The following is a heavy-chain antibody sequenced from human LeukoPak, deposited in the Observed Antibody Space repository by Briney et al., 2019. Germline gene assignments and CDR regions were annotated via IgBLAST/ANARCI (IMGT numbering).Heavy chain of an antibody. CDR1: GGSISSYY. V-gene: IGHV4-59*01. CDR3: ARDRREIDY. CDR2: IYYSGST. Sequence: SETLSLTCTVSGGSISSYYWSWIRQPPGKGLEWIGYIYYSGSTNYNPSLKSRVTISVDTSKNQFSLKLSSVTAADTAVYYCARDRREIDYWGQGTLVTVSS. J-gene: IGHJ4*02.